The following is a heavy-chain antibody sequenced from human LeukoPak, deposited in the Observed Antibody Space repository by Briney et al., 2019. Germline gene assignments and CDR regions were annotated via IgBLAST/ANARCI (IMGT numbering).Heavy chain of an antibody. V-gene: IGHV1-2*02. J-gene: IGHJ4*02. D-gene: IGHD3-10*01. CDR1: GYTFTGLY. CDR2: INPNSGGT. CDR3: ARDALGDVILWFGELAY. Sequence: ASVKVSCKASGYTFTGLYIHWVRQAPGQGLEWMGWINPNSGGTQYAQKFQGRVTMTRDTSISTAYMELSSLRPDDTAVYYCARDALGDVILWFGELAYWGQGTLVTVSS.